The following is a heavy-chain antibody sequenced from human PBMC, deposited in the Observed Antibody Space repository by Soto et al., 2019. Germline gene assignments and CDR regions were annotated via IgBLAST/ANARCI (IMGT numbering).Heavy chain of an antibody. Sequence: QVPLVQSGAEVKKPGASVKVSCKASGYTFTSYGISWVRQAPGQGLEWMGWISAYNGNTNYAQKLQGRVTMTTDTSTSTAYMELRSLRSDDTAVYYCARIKVPAAITLYYYYYYGMDVWGQGTTVTVSS. CDR2: ISAYNGNT. CDR1: GYTFTSYG. J-gene: IGHJ6*02. D-gene: IGHD2-2*02. CDR3: ARIKVPAAITLYYYYYYGMDV. V-gene: IGHV1-18*01.